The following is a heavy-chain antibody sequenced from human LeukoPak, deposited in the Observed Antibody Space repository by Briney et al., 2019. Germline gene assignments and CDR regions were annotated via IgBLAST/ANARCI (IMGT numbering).Heavy chain of an antibody. CDR3: ARASTIFGVVIET. CDR2: IYYSGST. V-gene: IGHV4-31*03. J-gene: IGHJ5*02. D-gene: IGHD3-3*01. Sequence: PSQTLSLTCTVSGGSISSGGYYWSWIRQHPGKGLEWIGYIYYSGSTYYNPSLKSRVTISVDTSKNQFSLKLSSVTAADTAVYYCARASTIFGVVIETWGQGTLVTVSS. CDR1: GGSISSGGYY.